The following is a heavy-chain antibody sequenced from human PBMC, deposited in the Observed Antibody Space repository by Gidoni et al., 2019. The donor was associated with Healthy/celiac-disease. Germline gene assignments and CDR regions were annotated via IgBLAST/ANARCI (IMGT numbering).Heavy chain of an antibody. Sequence: VTLRESGPALVKPTQTLTLTCTISGFSLRTNGMCVSWIRQPPGKALEWLALLDWDDDKYYRTSLKTRRTISKDTSKNQVVHTMTNMDPVDTATYYCARADYDFWSAYGVWSFDLWGRGTLVTVSS. D-gene: IGHD3-3*01. CDR2: LDWDDDK. J-gene: IGHJ2*01. CDR1: GFSLRTNGMC. CDR3: ARADYDFWSAYGVWSFDL. V-gene: IGHV2-70*13.